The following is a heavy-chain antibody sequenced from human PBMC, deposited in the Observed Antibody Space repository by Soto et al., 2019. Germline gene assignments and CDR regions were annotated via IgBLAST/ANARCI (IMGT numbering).Heavy chain of an antibody. CDR2: ISGGGSGA. Sequence: EVQLLESGGGLVQPGGSLRLSCTASGFTFSDHAMTWVRQAPGKGLEWVSGISGGGSGAYYADSVKGRFTVSIANSTNTLFLQMDSRSAEDTAVYYCAIDLWWYTHWGQGTLVTVSS. CDR3: AIDLWWYTH. CDR1: GFTFSDHA. V-gene: IGHV3-23*01. D-gene: IGHD2-15*01. J-gene: IGHJ4*02.